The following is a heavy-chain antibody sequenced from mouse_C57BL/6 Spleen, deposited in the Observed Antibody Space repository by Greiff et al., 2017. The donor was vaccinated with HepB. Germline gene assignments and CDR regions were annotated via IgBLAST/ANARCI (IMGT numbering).Heavy chain of an antibody. V-gene: IGHV1-82*01. Sequence: QVQLQQSGPELVKPGASVKISCKASGYAFSSSWMNWVKQRPGKGLEWIGRIYPGDGDTNYNGKFKGKATLTADKSSSTAYMQLSSLTSEDSAVYFCARDITTGHWYFDVWGTGTTVTVSS. J-gene: IGHJ1*03. CDR1: GYAFSSSW. CDR2: IYPGDGDT. D-gene: IGHD1-2*01. CDR3: ARDITTGHWYFDV.